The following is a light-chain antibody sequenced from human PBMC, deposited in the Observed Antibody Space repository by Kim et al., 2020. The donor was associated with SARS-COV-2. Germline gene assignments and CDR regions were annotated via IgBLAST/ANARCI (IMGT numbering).Light chain of an antibody. Sequence: GQSITISCTGTSSDVGGYNYGSWYQHLPGKAPKIILHDVSRRPSGVSYRFSGSKSGNTASLTISGLQAEDEGDYYCSAYTSSNTVLFGGGTKLTVL. J-gene: IGLJ2*01. CDR1: SSDVGGYNY. CDR3: SAYTSSNTVL. CDR2: DVS. V-gene: IGLV2-14*03.